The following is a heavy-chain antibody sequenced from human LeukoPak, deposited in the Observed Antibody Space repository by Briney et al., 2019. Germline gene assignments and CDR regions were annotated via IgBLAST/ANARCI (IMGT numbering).Heavy chain of an antibody. Sequence: PGGSLRLSCAASGFTFSSYAMSWVRQAPGKGLEWVSAISGSGGSTYYADSVKGRFTISRDNSRNTLYLQMNSLRAEDTAVYYCAKRLGVASNYFDYWGQGTLVTVSS. CDR1: GFTFSSYA. V-gene: IGHV3-23*01. J-gene: IGHJ4*02. CDR2: ISGSGGST. CDR3: AKRLGVASNYFDY. D-gene: IGHD5-12*01.